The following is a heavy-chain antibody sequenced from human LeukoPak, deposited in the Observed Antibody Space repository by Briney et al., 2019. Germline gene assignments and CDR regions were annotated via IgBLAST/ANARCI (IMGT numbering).Heavy chain of an antibody. CDR2: INPSGGST. D-gene: IGHD3-3*01. CDR1: GYTFTSYY. Sequence: ASVKVSCKASGYTFTSYYMHWVRQAPGQGLEWMGIINPSGGSTSYAQKFQGGVTMTRDMSTSTVYMELSSLRSEDTAVYYCASGRGQRFLEWLLFDYWGQGTLVTVSS. CDR3: ASGRGQRFLEWLLFDY. J-gene: IGHJ4*02. V-gene: IGHV1-46*01.